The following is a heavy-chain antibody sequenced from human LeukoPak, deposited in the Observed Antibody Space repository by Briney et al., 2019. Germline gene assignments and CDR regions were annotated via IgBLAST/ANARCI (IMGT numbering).Heavy chain of an antibody. J-gene: IGHJ4*02. D-gene: IGHD1-1*01. Sequence: SETLSLTCTVSGGSIGSSNYYWGWIRQPPGKGLEWIGGIYYSGSTFYNPSLKSRVTISVDTSKNQFSLNLTSVTAADTAVYYCARALDDYFDYWGQGTLVTVSS. V-gene: IGHV4-39*01. CDR3: ARALDDYFDY. CDR1: GGSIGSSNYY. CDR2: IYYSGST.